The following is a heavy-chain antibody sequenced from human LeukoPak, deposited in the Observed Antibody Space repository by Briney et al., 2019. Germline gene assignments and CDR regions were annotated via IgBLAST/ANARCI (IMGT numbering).Heavy chain of an antibody. D-gene: IGHD3-22*01. CDR3: ARHEKDYFDSGGRGPLTQH. J-gene: IGHJ1*01. V-gene: IGHV4-39*01. CDR1: GGSINSNNHY. CDR2: VYYSGST. Sequence: SETLSLTCTVSGGSINSNNHYWGWIRQPPGKGLEWIGSVYYSGSTSYNPSLKSRVTISVDTSKNQFSLKLSSVTAADTAVYYCARHEKDYFDSGGRGPLTQHWGQGTLVTVSS.